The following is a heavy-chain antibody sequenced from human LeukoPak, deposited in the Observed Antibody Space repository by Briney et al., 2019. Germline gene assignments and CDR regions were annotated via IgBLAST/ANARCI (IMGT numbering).Heavy chain of an antibody. D-gene: IGHD4-17*01. V-gene: IGHV4-59*01. CDR1: GGSISSYS. CDR2: LYYSGNT. J-gene: IGHJ6*03. CDR3: AGTTVSYYYYYMDV. Sequence: SETLSLTCTVSGGSISSYSWSWIRQPPGKGLEWIGYLYYSGNTNYNPSLKSRVAISVDTSKNQFSLKLSSVTAADTAVYYCAGTTVSYYYYYMDVWGKGTTVTVSS.